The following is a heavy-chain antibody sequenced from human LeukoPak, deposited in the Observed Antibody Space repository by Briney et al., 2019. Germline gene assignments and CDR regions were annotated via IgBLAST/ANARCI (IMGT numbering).Heavy chain of an antibody. CDR3: ARVEDGGGQSSASPFDY. J-gene: IGHJ4*02. CDR1: GFTFSSYE. V-gene: IGHV3-48*03. Sequence: GGSLRLSCAASGFTFSSYEMNWVHQAPGKGLEWVSYISSSGSTIYYADSVKGRFTISRDNAKNSLYLQMNSLRAEDTAVYYCARVEDGGGQSSASPFDYWGQGTLVTVSS. D-gene: IGHD3-16*01. CDR2: ISSSGSTI.